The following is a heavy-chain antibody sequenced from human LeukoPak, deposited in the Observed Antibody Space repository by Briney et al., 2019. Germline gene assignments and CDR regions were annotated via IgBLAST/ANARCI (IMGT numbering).Heavy chain of an antibody. CDR2: IYYNGRT. Sequence: PSETLSLTCTISSGSISSSSYYWGWIRQPPGKGLEWIGSIYYNGRTSYNPSLMSRVTISVDTSKNRFSLRLTSVTAADTAVYYRVRLCCGCDNNWDLPDYWAREPWSPSPQ. J-gene: IGHJ4*02. V-gene: IGHV4-39*01. D-gene: IGHD1-1*01. CDR3: VRLCCGCDNNWDLPDY. CDR1: SGSISSSSYY.